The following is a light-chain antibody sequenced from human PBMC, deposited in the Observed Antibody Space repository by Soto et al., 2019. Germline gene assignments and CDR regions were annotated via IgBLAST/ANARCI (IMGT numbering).Light chain of an antibody. CDR1: SSDIGGYKY. J-gene: IGLJ3*02. CDR2: EVS. CDR3: TSYSRYRVLV. V-gene: IGLV2-14*01. Sequence: QSALTQPASVSGSLGQSITISCTGTSSDIGGYKYVSWYQQHPGKAPKLIIFEVSNQPSGVSDRFSGSNSGNTASLTISGLQAEDEADYYCTSYSRYRVLVFGGGTKVTVL.